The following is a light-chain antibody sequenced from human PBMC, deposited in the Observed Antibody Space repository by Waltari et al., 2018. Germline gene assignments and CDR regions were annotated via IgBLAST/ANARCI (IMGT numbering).Light chain of an antibody. CDR1: QSVFYSSNNKNY. CDR2: WAS. Sequence: DIVMTQSPDSLAVSLGERATHNCKSSQSVFYSSNNKNYLAWYQQKPGQPPKLLIYWASTRESGVPDRFSGSGSGTDFTLTISSLQAEDVAVYYCQEYYGTPPDTFGQGTKLEIK. J-gene: IGKJ2*01. CDR3: QEYYGTPPDT. V-gene: IGKV4-1*01.